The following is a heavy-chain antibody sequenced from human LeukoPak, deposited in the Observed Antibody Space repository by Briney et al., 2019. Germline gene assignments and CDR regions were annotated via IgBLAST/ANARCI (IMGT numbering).Heavy chain of an antibody. V-gene: IGHV3-43D*03. J-gene: IGHJ6*03. CDR2: ISWDGGST. Sequence: GGSLRLSCAASGFTFDDYAMHWVRQAPGKGLEWVSLISWDGGSTYYADSVKGRFTISRDNSKNSLYLQMNSLRAEDTALYYCAKDNGQRPGYSSSWSYYYYMDVWGKGTTVTVSS. D-gene: IGHD6-13*01. CDR1: GFTFDDYA. CDR3: AKDNGQRPGYSSSWSYYYYMDV.